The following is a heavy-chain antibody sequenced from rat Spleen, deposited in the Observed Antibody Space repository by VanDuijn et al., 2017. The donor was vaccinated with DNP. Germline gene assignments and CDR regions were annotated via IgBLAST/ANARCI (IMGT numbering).Heavy chain of an antibody. J-gene: IGHJ2*01. CDR3: ARWSDYFDY. CDR2: ISYSGSI. CDR1: GYSITSSY. Sequence: EVQLQESGPGLVKPSQSLSLTCSVTGYSITSSYRWNWIRKFPGNKMEWVGHISYSGSIIYNPSLKSRLYITRDTSKNQFFLHLNSVTTEDTATYYCARWSDYFDYWGQGVMVTVSS. V-gene: IGHV3-1*01.